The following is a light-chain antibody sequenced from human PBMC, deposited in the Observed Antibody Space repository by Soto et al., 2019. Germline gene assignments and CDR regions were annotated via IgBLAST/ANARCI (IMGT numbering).Light chain of an antibody. CDR1: SSDVGGYNY. Sequence: QSALTQPASVSGSPGQSITISCTGSSSDVGGYNYVSWYQQHPGKAPKLMIYEVSNRPSGISNRFSGSKSGNTASLTLSGLQAEDEADYYCSSYTSSSTLVCGGGTKVTVL. CDR2: EVS. J-gene: IGLJ2*01. CDR3: SSYTSSSTLV. V-gene: IGLV2-14*01.